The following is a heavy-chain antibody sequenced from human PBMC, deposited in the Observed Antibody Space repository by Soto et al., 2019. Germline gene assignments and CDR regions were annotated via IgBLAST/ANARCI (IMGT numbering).Heavy chain of an antibody. V-gene: IGHV1-69*01. CDR2: IIPIFGTA. J-gene: IGHJ6*02. D-gene: IGHD2-21*02. CDR1: GGTFSSYA. CDR3: ARSEGAYCGGDCYPYYYYYYGMDV. Sequence: QVQLVQSGAEVKKPGSSVKVSCKASGGTFSSYAISWVRQAPGQGLEWMGGIIPIFGTANYAQKFQGRVTITADESTSTADMELSSLRSEDTAVYYCARSEGAYCGGDCYPYYYYYYGMDVWGQGTTVTVSS.